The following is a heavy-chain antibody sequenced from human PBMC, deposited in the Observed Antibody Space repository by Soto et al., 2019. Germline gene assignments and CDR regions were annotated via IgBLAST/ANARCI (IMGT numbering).Heavy chain of an antibody. CDR2: INAGNGNT. V-gene: IGHV1-3*01. J-gene: IGHJ6*02. D-gene: IGHD6-13*01. Sequence: ASVKVSCKASGYTFTSYAMHWVRQAPGQRLEWMGWINAGNGNTKYSQKFQGRVTITRDTSASTAHMELSSLRSEDTAVYYCARTPAPIWQQLGYYYYYGMDVWGQGTTVTVSS. CDR3: ARTPAPIWQQLGYYYYYGMDV. CDR1: GYTFTSYA.